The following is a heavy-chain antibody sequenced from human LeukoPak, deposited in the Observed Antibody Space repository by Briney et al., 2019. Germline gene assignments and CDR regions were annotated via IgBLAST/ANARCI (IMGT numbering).Heavy chain of an antibody. Sequence: GESLKISCVGSGYDFTDTWIAWVLQMPGKGLEWMGIVYPADSDTRYSPSFRGQVTFSADKSINTAYLQWTSLKASDSAMYYCARSGFFGRGFHSEWGQGTLVTVSS. D-gene: IGHD5-12*01. CDR3: ARSGFFGRGFHSE. J-gene: IGHJ4*02. CDR2: VYPADSDT. V-gene: IGHV5-51*01. CDR1: GYDFTDTW.